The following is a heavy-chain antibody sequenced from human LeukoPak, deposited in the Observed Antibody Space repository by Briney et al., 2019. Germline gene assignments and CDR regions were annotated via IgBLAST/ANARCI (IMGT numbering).Heavy chain of an antibody. V-gene: IGHV1-18*01. CDR3: TRDFVLLTSYDVFEN. Sequence: ASVKVSCKASGYTFTTYGISWVRQAPGQGLEWMGWINANNGDTHCAQKLQGRITMTTDTSTSTVYMELRSLRSDDTAVYYCTRDFVLLTSYDVFENWGQGTLVTVSS. D-gene: IGHD3-3*01. CDR1: GYTFTTYG. J-gene: IGHJ4*02. CDR2: INANNGDT.